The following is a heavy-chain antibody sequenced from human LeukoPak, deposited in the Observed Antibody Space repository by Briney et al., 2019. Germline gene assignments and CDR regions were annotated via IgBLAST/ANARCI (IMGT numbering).Heavy chain of an antibody. D-gene: IGHD3-10*01. Sequence: GESLKISCKGSGYSFTSYWIGWVRQMPGKGLEWMGIIYPGDSDTRYSPSFQGQVTISADKSISTAYLQWSSLKASDTAMYYCARQVRVRGVIVTSPSDYWGQGTLVTVSS. CDR3: ARQVRVRGVIVTSPSDY. J-gene: IGHJ4*02. CDR1: GYSFTSYW. V-gene: IGHV5-51*01. CDR2: IYPGDSDT.